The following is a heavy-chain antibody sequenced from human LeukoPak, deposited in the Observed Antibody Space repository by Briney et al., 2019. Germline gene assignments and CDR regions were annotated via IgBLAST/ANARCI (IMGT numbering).Heavy chain of an antibody. J-gene: IGHJ4*02. D-gene: IGHD6-13*01. V-gene: IGHV4-59*01. CDR2: IYYSGTT. Sequence: SETLSLTCTVSGGSISSYYWSWIRQPPGKGLEWIGYIYYSGTTNHNPSLKSRVTISVDTSKNRFSLKLSSVTAADTAVYYCARGVYIAAAQYAYWGQGTLVTVSS. CDR3: ARGVYIAAAQYAY. CDR1: GGSISSYY.